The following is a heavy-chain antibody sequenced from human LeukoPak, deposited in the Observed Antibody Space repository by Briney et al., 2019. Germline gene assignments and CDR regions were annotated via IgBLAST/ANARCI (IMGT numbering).Heavy chain of an antibody. D-gene: IGHD1-26*01. CDR3: ARDRGSYDY. V-gene: IGHV3-30-3*01. CDR1: GFTFSSYA. CDR2: ISYDGSNK. Sequence: GGSLRLSCAASGFTFSSYAMHWIRQAPGKGLEWVAVISYDGSNKYYADSVKGRFTISRDNSKNTLYLQMNSLRAEDTAVYYCARDRGSYDYWGQGTLVTVSS. J-gene: IGHJ4*02.